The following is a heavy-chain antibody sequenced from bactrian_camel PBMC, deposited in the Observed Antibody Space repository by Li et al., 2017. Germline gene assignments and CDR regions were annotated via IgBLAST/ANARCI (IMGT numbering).Heavy chain of an antibody. CDR1: GFSHRY. Sequence: VQLVESGGGLVQPGGSLVLSCTASGFSHRYINWIRQAPGKEVEWVSCIRNDGTPYVAASVKDRFSTSRDIAKKTMYLQMNSLKPQDTAVYYCVGAIWVSADALSQGTQVTVS. CDR2: IRNDGTP. V-gene: IGHV3S10*01. J-gene: IGHJ4*01. D-gene: IGHD3*01.